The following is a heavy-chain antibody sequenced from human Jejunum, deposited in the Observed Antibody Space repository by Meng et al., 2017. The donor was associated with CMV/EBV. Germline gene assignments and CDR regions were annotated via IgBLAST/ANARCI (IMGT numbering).Heavy chain of an antibody. J-gene: IGHJ4*02. CDR1: GFSFSFYR. V-gene: IGHV3-48*04. D-gene: IGHD3-3*01. CDR2: ISSMSATM. Sequence: GFSFSFYRMNWVRQVPGKGLEWFSYISSMSATMYYTDSVRGRFTISRDDAKNSLYLHMNNLRAEDTAIYYCARDVTILGRVQTFDSWGQGTLVTVSS. CDR3: ARDVTILGRVQTFDS.